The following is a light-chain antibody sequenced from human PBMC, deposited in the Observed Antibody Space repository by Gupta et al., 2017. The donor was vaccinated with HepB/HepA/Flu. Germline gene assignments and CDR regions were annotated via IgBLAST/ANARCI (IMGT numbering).Light chain of an antibody. CDR3: QHHNNWPPDT. J-gene: IGKJ2*01. CDR2: GAS. Sequence: EIMMTQSPATLSVSPGERATLSCRASQSVRSNLAWNQRKPGQAPRLRTYGASARATGIPARFSGSGSGTKFSLTISSLQSEDSAVYYCQHHNNWPPDTFGQGTNLEIK. V-gene: IGKV3-15*01. CDR1: QSVRSN.